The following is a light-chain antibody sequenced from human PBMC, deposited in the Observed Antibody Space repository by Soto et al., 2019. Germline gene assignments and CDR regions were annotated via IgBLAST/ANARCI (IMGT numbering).Light chain of an antibody. V-gene: IGLV1-44*01. Sequence: QSVLTQPPSASGTPGQRVTISCSGSSSNIGSKTVNWYQQLPGTAPKLLIYSNYQRPSGVPDRFSGSKSGTSASLAISGLQSLDEADYDGSAGDASLTGYVSGTGT. CDR3: SAGDASLTGYV. CDR2: SNY. CDR1: SSNIGSKT. J-gene: IGLJ1*01.